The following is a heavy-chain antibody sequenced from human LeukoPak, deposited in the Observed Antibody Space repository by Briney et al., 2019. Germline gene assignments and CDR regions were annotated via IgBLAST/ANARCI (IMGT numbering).Heavy chain of an antibody. CDR3: AREAVAGTGIDY. V-gene: IGHV4-4*07. D-gene: IGHD6-19*01. CDR1: GASISSYY. Sequence: TPSETLSLTCNVSGASISSYYWSWIRQPAGKGLEWIGRMSTSGSTKYNPSLKSRVTMSLDTSKNQFSLKLTSVTAADTAVYYCAREAVAGTGIDYWGQGTLVTVSS. J-gene: IGHJ4*02. CDR2: MSTSGST.